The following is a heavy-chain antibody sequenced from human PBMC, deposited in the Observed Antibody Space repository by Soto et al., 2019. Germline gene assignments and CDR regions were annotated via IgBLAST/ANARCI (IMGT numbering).Heavy chain of an antibody. CDR3: ARALQPTTVVTSYFDY. D-gene: IGHD4-17*01. V-gene: IGHV4-31*03. J-gene: IGHJ4*02. CDR1: GGSISSGGYY. Sequence: QVQLQESGPGLVKPSQTLSLTCSVSGGSISSGGYYWSWIRQHPGKGLEWIGYIYYSGSTYYNPSLKSRVTISVDTSKNQFSLKLSSVTAADTAVYYCARALQPTTVVTSYFDYWGQGTLVTVSS. CDR2: IYYSGST.